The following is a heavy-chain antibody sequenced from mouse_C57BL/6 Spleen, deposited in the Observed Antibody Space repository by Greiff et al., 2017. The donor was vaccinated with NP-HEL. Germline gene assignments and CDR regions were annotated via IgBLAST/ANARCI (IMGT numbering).Heavy chain of an antibody. D-gene: IGHD2-4*01. V-gene: IGHV1-52*01. CDR2: IDPSDSET. Sequence: QVQLQQPGAELVRPGSSVKLSCKASGYTFTSYWMHWVKQRPIQGLEWIGNIDPSDSETHYNQKFKDKATLTVDKSSSTAYMQLSSLTSEDSAVYYCARSNCYDYGGGYYFDYWGQGTTLTVSS. J-gene: IGHJ2*01. CDR1: GYTFTSYW. CDR3: ARSNCYDYGGGYYFDY.